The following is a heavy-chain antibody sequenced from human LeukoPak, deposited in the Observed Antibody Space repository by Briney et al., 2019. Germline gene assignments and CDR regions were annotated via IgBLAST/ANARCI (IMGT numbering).Heavy chain of an antibody. D-gene: IGHD3-10*01. Sequence: PSETLSLTCTVSGGSISSSYCSWIRQPAGKGLEWIGRTYTTGSTDSTDFNPSLKSRVTMSVDTSKNQFSLTLGSVTAADTAVYYCAGFGAGSYYWGQGALVTVSS. CDR2: TYTTGSTDST. J-gene: IGHJ4*02. V-gene: IGHV4-4*07. CDR1: GGSISSSY. CDR3: AGFGAGSYY.